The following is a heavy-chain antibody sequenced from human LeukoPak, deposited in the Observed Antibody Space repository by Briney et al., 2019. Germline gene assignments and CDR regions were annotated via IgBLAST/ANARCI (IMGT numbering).Heavy chain of an antibody. J-gene: IGHJ3*02. D-gene: IGHD3-22*01. Sequence: PGGSLRLSCAASGFTFDDYAMHWVRQAPGKGLEWVSGISWNSGSIGYADSVKGRFTISRDNAKNSLYLQMNSLRAEDTALYYCAKDITRITMIVVVRAFDIWGQGTMVTVSS. CDR3: AKDITRITMIVVVRAFDI. CDR2: ISWNSGSI. CDR1: GFTFDDYA. V-gene: IGHV3-9*01.